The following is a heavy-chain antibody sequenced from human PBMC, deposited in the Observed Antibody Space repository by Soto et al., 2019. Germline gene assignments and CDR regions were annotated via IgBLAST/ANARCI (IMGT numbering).Heavy chain of an antibody. CDR1: GFTFSSYG. Sequence: SLRLSCAASGFTFSSYGMHWVRQAPGKGLEWVAVISYDGSNKYYADSVKGRFTISRDNSKNTLYLQMNSLRAEDTAVYYCARDGSYYYDSSGYSSSQPIDYWGQG. V-gene: IGHV3-30*03. CDR2: ISYDGSNK. J-gene: IGHJ4*02. CDR3: ARDGSYYYDSSGYSSSQPIDY. D-gene: IGHD3-22*01.